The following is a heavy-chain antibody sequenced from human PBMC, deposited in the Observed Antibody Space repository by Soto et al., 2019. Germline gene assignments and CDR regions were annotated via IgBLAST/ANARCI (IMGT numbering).Heavy chain of an antibody. D-gene: IGHD2-2*01. Sequence: SETLSLTCAVSSGSISSSNWWSWVRQPPGKGLEWIGEIYHSGSTNYNPSLKSRVTISVDKSKNQFSLKLSSVTAADTAVYYCARVSRCSSTSCYGFPGYYYYMDVWGKGTTVTVSS. CDR2: IYHSGST. J-gene: IGHJ6*03. CDR1: SGSISSSNW. CDR3: ARVSRCSSTSCYGFPGYYYYMDV. V-gene: IGHV4-4*02.